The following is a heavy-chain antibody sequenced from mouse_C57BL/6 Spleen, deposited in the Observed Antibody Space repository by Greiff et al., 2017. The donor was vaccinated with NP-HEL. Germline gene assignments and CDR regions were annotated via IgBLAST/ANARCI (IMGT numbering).Heavy chain of an antibody. J-gene: IGHJ3*01. D-gene: IGHD4-1*01. Sequence: VQLQQSGAELVRPGTSVKVSCKASGYAFTNYLIEWVKQRPGQGLEWIGVINPGSGGTNYNEKFKGKATLTADKSSSTAYMQLSSLTSEDSAVYFCARSEVGPFAYWGQGTLVTVSA. CDR3: ARSEVGPFAY. CDR1: GYAFTNYL. V-gene: IGHV1-54*01. CDR2: INPGSGGT.